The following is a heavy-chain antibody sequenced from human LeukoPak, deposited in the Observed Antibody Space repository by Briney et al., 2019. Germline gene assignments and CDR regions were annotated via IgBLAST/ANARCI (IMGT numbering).Heavy chain of an antibody. D-gene: IGHD6-13*01. Sequence: PLASVKVSCKASGYTFTSYFMHWVRQAPGQGLEWMGIINPSGGSTSYAQKFQGRVTMTRDTSTSTAYMELSSLRSEDTAVYYCAREAAHAFDYWGQGTLVTVSS. CDR3: AREAAHAFDY. CDR2: INPSGGST. V-gene: IGHV1-46*01. J-gene: IGHJ4*02. CDR1: GYTFTSYF.